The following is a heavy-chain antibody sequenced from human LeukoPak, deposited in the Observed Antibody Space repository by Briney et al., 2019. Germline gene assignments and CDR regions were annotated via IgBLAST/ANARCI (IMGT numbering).Heavy chain of an antibody. CDR2: INHNGNVN. CDR3: ARGGGLDV. Sequence: GGSLRLSCAASGFTFSSYWMNWARQAPGKGLGWVASINHNGNVNYYVDSVKGRFTISKDNAKNSLYLQMSNLRAEDTAVYFCARGGGLDVWGQGATVTVSS. V-gene: IGHV3-7*03. J-gene: IGHJ6*02. CDR1: GFTFSSYW. D-gene: IGHD3-16*01.